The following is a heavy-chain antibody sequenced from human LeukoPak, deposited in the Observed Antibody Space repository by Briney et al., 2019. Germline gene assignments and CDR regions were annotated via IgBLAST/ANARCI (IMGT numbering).Heavy chain of an antibody. J-gene: IGHJ4*02. CDR1: GFTFSSYA. CDR3: ALVRGGTFDY. V-gene: IGHV3-23*01. D-gene: IGHD3-10*01. CDR2: ISGSGGST. Sequence: GGSLRLSCAASGFTFSSYAMSWVRRAPGKGLEWVSAISGSGGSTYYADSVKGRFTISRDNSKNTLYLQMNSLRVEDTAVYYCALVRGGTFDYWGQGTLVTVSS.